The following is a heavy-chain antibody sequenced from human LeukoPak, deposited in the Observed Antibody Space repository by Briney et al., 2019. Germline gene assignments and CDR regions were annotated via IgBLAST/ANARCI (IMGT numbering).Heavy chain of an antibody. CDR3: AREVGQLWFFDY. D-gene: IGHD5-18*01. V-gene: IGHV4-61*02. J-gene: IGHJ4*02. CDR1: GGSISSGSYC. Sequence: PSQTLSLTCTVSGGSISSGSYCWSWIRQPAGKGLEWIGRIYTSGSTNYNPSLKSRVTISVDTSKNQFSLKLSSVTAADTAVYYCAREVGQLWFFDYWGQGTLVTVSS. CDR2: IYTSGST.